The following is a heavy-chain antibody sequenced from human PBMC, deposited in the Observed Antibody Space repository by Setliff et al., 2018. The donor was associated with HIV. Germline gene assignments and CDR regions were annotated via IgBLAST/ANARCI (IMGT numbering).Heavy chain of an antibody. CDR2: INPNSGDT. V-gene: IGHV1-2*02. CDR3: ARRAGHTNYFYYMDV. CDR1: GYTFTGYY. J-gene: IGHJ6*03. Sequence: ASVKVSCKASGYTFTGYYMHWVRQAPGQGLEWMGWINPNSGDTNYAQKFQGRVTMTTDTSISTAYMELSRLRSDDTAVYYCARRAGHTNYFYYMDVWGKGTTVTVSS. D-gene: IGHD6-19*01.